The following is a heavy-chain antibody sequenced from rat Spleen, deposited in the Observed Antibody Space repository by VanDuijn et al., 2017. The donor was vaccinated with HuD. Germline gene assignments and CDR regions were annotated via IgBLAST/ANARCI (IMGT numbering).Heavy chain of an antibody. Sequence: EVQLVESDGGLVQPGRSLKLSCAASGFTFSDYYMAWVRQAPTKGLEWVATITFDGSGTYYRESVKGRFTISRDNAKSTLYLQMDSLRSEDTATYYCARRTYYDCWGQGVMVTVSS. CDR3: ARRTYYDC. CDR1: GFTFSDYY. V-gene: IGHV5-29*01. CDR2: ITFDGSGT. J-gene: IGHJ2*01.